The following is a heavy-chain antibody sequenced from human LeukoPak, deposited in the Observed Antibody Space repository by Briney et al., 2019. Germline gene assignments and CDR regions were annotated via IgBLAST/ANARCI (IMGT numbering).Heavy chain of an antibody. CDR3: ARDKSYFGSGNYHYFDS. CDR2: IHYDGSNK. D-gene: IGHD3-10*01. CDR1: EFTFSSYG. V-gene: IGHV3-30*02. Sequence: GGSLRLSCAASEFTFSSYGMHWVRQAPGKGLEWLAFIHYDGSNKYYADSVKGRFTISRDNSKNTVYLQMNSLRPEDTALYYCARDKSYFGSGNYHYFDSWGQGALVIVSS. J-gene: IGHJ4*02.